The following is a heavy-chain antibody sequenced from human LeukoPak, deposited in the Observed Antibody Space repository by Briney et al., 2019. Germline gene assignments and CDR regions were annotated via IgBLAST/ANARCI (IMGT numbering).Heavy chain of an antibody. CDR1: GFTFSSYG. CDR2: ISYDGSNK. CDR3: AKDRRLSHMVTEYYYYGMDV. Sequence: SGGSLRLSCAASGFTFSSYGMHWVRQAPGKGLEWVAVISYDGSNKYYADSVKGRFTISGDNSKNTLYLQMNSLRAEDTAVYYSAKDRRLSHMVTEYYYYGMDVWGQGTTVTVSS. V-gene: IGHV3-30*18. J-gene: IGHJ6*02. D-gene: IGHD5-18*01.